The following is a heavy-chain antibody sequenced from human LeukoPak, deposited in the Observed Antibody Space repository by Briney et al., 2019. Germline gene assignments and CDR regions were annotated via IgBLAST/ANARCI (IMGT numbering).Heavy chain of an antibody. J-gene: IGHJ4*02. V-gene: IGHV4-59*08. D-gene: IGHD5-24*01. CDR1: GGSISTYY. CDR3: ARQPGGEMANALDY. CDR2: IIYSGGT. Sequence: PSETLSLTCTVSGGSISTYYWSWIRQPPGKGLEWIGYIIYSGGTNYNPSLKSRVTISVDTSKNQFSLKLSSVTAADTAAYFCARQPGGEMANALDYWGQGTLVTVSS.